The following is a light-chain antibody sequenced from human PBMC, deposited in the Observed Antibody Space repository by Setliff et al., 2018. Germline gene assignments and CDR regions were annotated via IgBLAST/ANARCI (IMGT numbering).Light chain of an antibody. J-gene: IGLJ1*01. CDR1: SSDVGGFDR. CDR2: EVS. CDR3: SSFTSTTTFYV. V-gene: IGLV2-18*02. Sequence: QSALAQPRSVSGSPGQSVTISCTGTSSDVGGFDRVSWYQQPPGTAPKLIIYEVSHRPSGVSDRFSGSKSGTTASLTISGLRAEDEADYFCSSFTSTTTFYVFGPGTKGTVL.